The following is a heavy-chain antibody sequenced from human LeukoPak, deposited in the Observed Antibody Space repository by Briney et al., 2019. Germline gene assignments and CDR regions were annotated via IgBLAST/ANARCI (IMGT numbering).Heavy chain of an antibody. V-gene: IGHV3-11*01. CDR3: ARERARSRYFDY. CDR1: GFTFSDYF. D-gene: IGHD3-3*01. Sequence: GGSLRLSCAASGFTFSDYFMSWIRQAPGKGLEWISYISRGGTSTYYADSVKGRFTISRDNSKNTLYLQMNSLRAEDTAVYYCARERARSRYFDYWGQGTLVTVSS. J-gene: IGHJ4*02. CDR2: ISRGGTST.